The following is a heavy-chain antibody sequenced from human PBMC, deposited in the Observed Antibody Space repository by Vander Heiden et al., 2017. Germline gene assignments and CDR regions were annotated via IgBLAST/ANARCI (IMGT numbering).Heavy chain of an antibody. Sequence: QVQLQESGPGLVKPPETLSLTCTVSGGSISNYYWSWIRQSPGRGLEWIGYIYYSGSTNYNPSLKSRVTISVDTSKNQCSLRLRSVTAADTAVFYCARHMGWSPAFDIWGQGTMVTVSS. J-gene: IGHJ3*02. V-gene: IGHV4-59*08. CDR2: IYYSGST. CDR1: GGSISNYY. CDR3: ARHMGWSPAFDI. D-gene: IGHD3-3*01.